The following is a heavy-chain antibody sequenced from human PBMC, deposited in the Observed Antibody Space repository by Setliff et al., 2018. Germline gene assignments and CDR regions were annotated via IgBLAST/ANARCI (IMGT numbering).Heavy chain of an antibody. V-gene: IGHV1-2*02. CDR3: ARDVFPYHYEGAFDI. Sequence: ASVKVSCKASGYTFTGYYMHWVRQAPGQGLEWMGWINPNSGGTNYAQKFQGRVTMTRDTSISTAYMELSRLRSEDMAVYYCARDVFPYHYEGAFDIWGQGTMVTVSS. J-gene: IGHJ3*02. CDR2: INPNSGGT. D-gene: IGHD3-22*01. CDR1: GYTFTGYY.